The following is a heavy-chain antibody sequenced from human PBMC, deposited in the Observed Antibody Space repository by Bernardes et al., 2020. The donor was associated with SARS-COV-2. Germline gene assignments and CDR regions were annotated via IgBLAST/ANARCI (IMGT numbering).Heavy chain of an antibody. D-gene: IGHD3-10*01. CDR1: GYIFTSYW. Sequence: GESLKISCKGSGYIFTSYWIVWVRQMPGKGLEWMGIIYPSDSDARYSPSFQGQVTISVDKPTSTAYLQWSSLKASDTAMYYCARRYGSGSLGMDVWGQGTTVTVSS. CDR2: IYPSDSDA. CDR3: ARRYGSGSLGMDV. J-gene: IGHJ6*02. V-gene: IGHV5-51*01.